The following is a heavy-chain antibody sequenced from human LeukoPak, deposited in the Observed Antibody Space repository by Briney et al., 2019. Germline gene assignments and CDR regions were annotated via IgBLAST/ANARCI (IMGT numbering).Heavy chain of an antibody. Sequence: GGSLRLSCAASGFTFSDYSMNWVRQATGKGLEWISSIGGIGTYIYYADSVKGRFTISRDNAKNSVYLQMNSLRGEDTAVYYCVRDLAWGQETLVTVSS. CDR2: IGGIGTYI. J-gene: IGHJ5*02. V-gene: IGHV3-21*01. CDR3: VRDLA. CDR1: GFTFSDYS.